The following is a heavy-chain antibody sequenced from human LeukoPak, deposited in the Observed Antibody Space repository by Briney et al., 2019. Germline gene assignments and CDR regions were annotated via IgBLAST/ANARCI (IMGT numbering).Heavy chain of an antibody. V-gene: IGHV4-34*01. CDR1: GGSFSGYY. D-gene: IGHD2-2*01. CDR2: VSYSGTT. Sequence: SETLSLTCAVYGGSFSGYYWSWIRQPPGKGLEWIGTVSYSGTTYYSPSLKSRVTISVDTSKNQFSLRLTSVTAADTALYYCAKLTCSSTFCPLDYWGQGTLVTVSS. J-gene: IGHJ4*02. CDR3: AKLTCSSTFCPLDY.